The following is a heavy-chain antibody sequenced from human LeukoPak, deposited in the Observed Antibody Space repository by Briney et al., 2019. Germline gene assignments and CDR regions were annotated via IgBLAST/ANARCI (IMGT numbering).Heavy chain of an antibody. D-gene: IGHD4-17*01. CDR3: ARVYGQFDY. CDR2: INTKTGNT. CDR1: GYNFRSYA. J-gene: IGHJ4*02. V-gene: IGHV7-4-1*02. Sequence: ASVKVSRKASGYNFRSYAMNWVRQAPGQGLEWVGWINTKTGNTTYAQGFSGRFVFSLDTSVSTAYLQISNLNADDTAVYYCARVYGQFDYWGQGSLVTVSS.